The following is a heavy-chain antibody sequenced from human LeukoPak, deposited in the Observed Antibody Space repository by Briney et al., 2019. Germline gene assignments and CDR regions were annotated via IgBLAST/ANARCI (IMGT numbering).Heavy chain of an antibody. CDR3: ARPEYYDILTYAFDI. J-gene: IGHJ3*02. Sequence: SETLSLTCTVSGGSISSSSYYWGWIRQPPGKGLEWIGSIYYSGSTYYNPSLKSRVTISVDPSKNQFSLKLSSVTAADTAVYYCARPEYYDILTYAFDIWGQGTMVTVSS. CDR1: GGSISSSSYY. CDR2: IYYSGST. D-gene: IGHD3-9*01. V-gene: IGHV4-39*01.